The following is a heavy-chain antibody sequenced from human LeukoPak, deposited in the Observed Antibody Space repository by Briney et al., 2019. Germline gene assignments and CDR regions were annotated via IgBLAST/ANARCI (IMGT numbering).Heavy chain of an antibody. J-gene: IGHJ4*02. CDR3: AKDHCSSTSCYRGFDY. CDR2: VSGSGGST. Sequence: GGSLRLSCAASGFTFSSYSMNWVRQAPGKGLEWVSTVSGSGGSTYYADSVKGRFTISRDNSKNTLYLQMNSLRAEDTAVYYCAKDHCSSTSCYRGFDYWGQGTLVTVSS. V-gene: IGHV3-23*01. D-gene: IGHD2-2*02. CDR1: GFTFSSYS.